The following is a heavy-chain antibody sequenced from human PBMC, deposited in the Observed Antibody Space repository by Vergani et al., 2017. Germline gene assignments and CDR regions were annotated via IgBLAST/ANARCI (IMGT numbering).Heavy chain of an antibody. CDR1: GGSISSYY. CDR2: IYYSGRT. D-gene: IGHD3-22*01. CDR3: ARDSRSYYDSSGYPDDNWFDP. Sequence: QVQLQESGPGLVKPSETLSLTCTVSGGSISSYYWSWIRQPPGKGLEWIGYIYYSGRTNYNPSLKSRVTISVDTSKNQFSLKLSSVTAADTAVYYCARDSRSYYDSSGYPDDNWFDPWGQGTLVTVSS. J-gene: IGHJ5*02. V-gene: IGHV4-59*01.